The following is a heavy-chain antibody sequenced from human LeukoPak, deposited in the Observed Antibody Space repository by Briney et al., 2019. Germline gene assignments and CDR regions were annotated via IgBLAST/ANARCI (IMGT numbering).Heavy chain of an antibody. J-gene: IGHJ4*02. Sequence: GGSLRLSCAASGFTFSNYWMSWVRQAPGKGLEWVANIKHDGSAKYYVDSVKGRFTISRDNAKNSLYLQMNGLRAEDTAVYYCAEYYYGSGRHSWGQGTLVTVSS. CDR1: GFTFSNYW. D-gene: IGHD3-10*01. V-gene: IGHV3-7*02. CDR2: IKHDGSAK. CDR3: AEYYYGSGRHS.